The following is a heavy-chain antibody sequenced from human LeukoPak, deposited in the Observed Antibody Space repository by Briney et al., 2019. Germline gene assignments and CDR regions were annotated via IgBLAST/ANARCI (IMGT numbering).Heavy chain of an antibody. CDR3: AKDRFGSRITMVLDY. Sequence: PGRSLRLSCAASGFTFSSYGMHWVRQAPGKWLEWVAVISYDGSNKYYADSVKGRFTISRDNSKNTLYLQMNSLRAEDTAVYYCAKDRFGSRITMVLDYWGQGTLVTVSS. V-gene: IGHV3-30*18. D-gene: IGHD3-10*01. CDR1: GFTFSSYG. CDR2: ISYDGSNK. J-gene: IGHJ4*02.